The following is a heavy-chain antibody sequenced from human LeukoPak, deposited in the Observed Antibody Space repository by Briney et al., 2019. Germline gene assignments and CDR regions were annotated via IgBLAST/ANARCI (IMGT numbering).Heavy chain of an antibody. CDR3: ARGSGSYYAFDI. Sequence: ASVKVSCKASGYTFTSYDINWVRQATGQGLEWMGWMYPNSGNTGYAQKFQGRVTITRNTSISTAYMELSSLRSEDTAVYYCARGSGSYYAFDIWGQGTMVTVSS. CDR2: MYPNSGNT. D-gene: IGHD1-26*01. J-gene: IGHJ3*02. CDR1: GYTFTSYD. V-gene: IGHV1-8*03.